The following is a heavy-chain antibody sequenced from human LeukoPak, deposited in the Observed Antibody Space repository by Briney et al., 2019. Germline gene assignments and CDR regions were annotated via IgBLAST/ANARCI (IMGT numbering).Heavy chain of an antibody. CDR3: ARDVGTALVTGGY. D-gene: IGHD5-18*01. Sequence: SETLSLTCTVSGGSISSSSYYWGWIRQPPGKGLEWIGNIYYSGSTYYNPSLESRVTISVDKSKNQFSLKLTSVTAADTAVYYCARDVGTALVTGGYWGQGTLVTVSS. J-gene: IGHJ4*02. V-gene: IGHV4-39*07. CDR2: IYYSGST. CDR1: GGSISSSSYY.